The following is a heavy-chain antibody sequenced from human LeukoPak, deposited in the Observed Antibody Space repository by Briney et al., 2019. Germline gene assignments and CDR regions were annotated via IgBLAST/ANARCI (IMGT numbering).Heavy chain of an antibody. D-gene: IGHD6-19*01. J-gene: IGHJ4*02. Sequence: GGSLRLSCAASGFTFSNAWMSWVRRAPGKGLEWVGRIKSKTDGGTTDYAAPVKGRFTISRDDSKNTLYLQMNSLKTEDTAVYYCTTDSERSGWPAGGYWGQGTLVTVSS. CDR1: GFTFSNAW. V-gene: IGHV3-15*01. CDR2: IKSKTDGGTT. CDR3: TTDSERSGWPAGGY.